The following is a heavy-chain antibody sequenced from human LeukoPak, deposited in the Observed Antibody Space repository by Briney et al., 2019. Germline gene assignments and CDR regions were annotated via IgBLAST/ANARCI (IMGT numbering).Heavy chain of an antibody. CDR3: ARIGRFCSSTSCSAEWYFDL. V-gene: IGHV3-7*01. CDR2: IKQDGTEK. Sequence: GGSLRLSCAASGFTSSAYWMSWVRQAPGKGLEWVANIKQDGTEKYYVDSVKGRFTISRDNAKNSLYLQMNSLRVEDTAVFYCARIGRFCSSTSCSAEWYFDLWGRGTLVTVSS. CDR1: GFTSSAYW. D-gene: IGHD2-2*01. J-gene: IGHJ2*01.